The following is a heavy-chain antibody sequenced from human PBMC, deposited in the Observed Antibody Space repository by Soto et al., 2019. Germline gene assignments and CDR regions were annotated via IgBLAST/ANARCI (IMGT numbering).Heavy chain of an antibody. CDR1: GFTFSSYA. J-gene: IGHJ4*02. CDR2: ISGSGGTT. D-gene: IGHD3-22*01. V-gene: IGHV3-23*01. CDR3: AKDPYDSSGYYQNY. Sequence: VQLLESGGGLVQPGGSLRLSCAASGFTFSSYAMNWVRQVPGKGLEWVSSISGSGGTTHYADSVEGRITISRDNSRNTVYLQMNSLRAEDTALYYCAKDPYDSSGYYQNYWGQGTLVTVSS.